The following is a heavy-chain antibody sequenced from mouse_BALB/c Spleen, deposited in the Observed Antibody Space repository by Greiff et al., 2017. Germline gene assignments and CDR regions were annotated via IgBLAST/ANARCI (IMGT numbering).Heavy chain of an antibody. CDR2: INPYNGGT. V-gene: IGHV1-18*01. Sequence: EVKLQESGPELVKPGASMKISCKASGYSFTGYTMNWVKQSHGKNLEWIGLINPYNGGTSYNQKFKGKATLTVDKSSSTAYMELLSLTSEDSAVYYCARDALLWNYYAMDYWGQGTSVTVSS. CDR3: ARDALLWNYYAMDY. CDR1: GYSFTGYT. J-gene: IGHJ4*01. D-gene: IGHD2-10*01.